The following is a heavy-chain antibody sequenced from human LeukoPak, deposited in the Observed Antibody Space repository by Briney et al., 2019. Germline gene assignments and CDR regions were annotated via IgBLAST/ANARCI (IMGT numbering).Heavy chain of an antibody. D-gene: IGHD3-9*01. J-gene: IGHJ3*02. CDR3: ARDTRGDILTGAHAFDI. V-gene: IGHV4-59*01. CDR1: GGSMSYYY. CDR2: IYYSGST. Sequence: PSETLSLTCTVSGGSMSYYYWSWIRQLPGKGLEWIGYIYYSGSTYYNPSLKSRVTISGDTSKNQFSLKLSSVTAADTAVYYCARDTRGDILTGAHAFDIWGQGTMVTVSS.